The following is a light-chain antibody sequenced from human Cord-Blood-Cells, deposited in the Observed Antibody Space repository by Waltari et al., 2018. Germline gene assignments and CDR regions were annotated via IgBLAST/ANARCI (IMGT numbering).Light chain of an antibody. CDR1: SSAVWSFNL. J-gene: IGLJ2*01. V-gene: IGLV2-23*01. CDR3: CSYAGSSTVV. CDR2: EGS. Sequence: QSALTQPAPVSGYPGQSVTISCTGTSSAVWSFNLFSWYQQHPGKAPKLMIYEGSKRPSGVSNRFSGSKSGNTASLTISGLQAEDEADYYCCSYAGSSTVVFGGGTKLTVL.